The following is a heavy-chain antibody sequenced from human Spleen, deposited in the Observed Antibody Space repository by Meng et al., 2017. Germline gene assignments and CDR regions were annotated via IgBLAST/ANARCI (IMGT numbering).Heavy chain of an antibody. Sequence: GESLKISCAAPGFTFSDHYMNWIRQAPGKGLEWISYISGSGGHINHADSVKGRFTISRDNAKNSLYLEMTSLRAEDSAVYYCAKEEVPNDYWGQGTRVTVSS. CDR3: AKEEVPNDY. CDR2: ISGSGGHI. J-gene: IGHJ4*02. V-gene: IGHV3-11*04. CDR1: GFTFSDHY. D-gene: IGHD1-1*01.